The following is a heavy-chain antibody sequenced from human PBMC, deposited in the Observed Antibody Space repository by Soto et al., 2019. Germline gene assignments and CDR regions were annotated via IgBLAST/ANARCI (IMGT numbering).Heavy chain of an antibody. CDR2: MSGSSSTT. J-gene: IGHJ4*02. V-gene: IGHV3-23*01. Sequence: GGSLRLSCATSGLTFSNYAMSWVRQAPGGGLEWVSSMSGSSSTTYYADSVRGRFTISRDRSKNTPYLQMSSLRVEDTALYYCAKNQERELPRVIDFWGQGTLVTVSS. CDR1: GLTFSNYA. CDR3: AKNQERELPRVIDF. D-gene: IGHD1-7*01.